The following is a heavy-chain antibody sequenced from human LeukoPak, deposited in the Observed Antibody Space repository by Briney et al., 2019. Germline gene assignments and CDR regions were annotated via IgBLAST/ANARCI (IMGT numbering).Heavy chain of an antibody. CDR2: ISSSSSYI. CDR3: ARDLTYSSSWYSSKGYYFDY. J-gene: IGHJ4*02. D-gene: IGHD6-13*01. Sequence: GGSLRLSCAASGFTFSSYSMNWVRQAPGKGLEWVSSISSSSSYIYYADSVKGRFTISRDNAKNSLYLQMNGLRAEDTAVYYCARDLTYSSSWYSSKGYYFDYWGQGTLVTVSS. CDR1: GFTFSSYS. V-gene: IGHV3-21*01.